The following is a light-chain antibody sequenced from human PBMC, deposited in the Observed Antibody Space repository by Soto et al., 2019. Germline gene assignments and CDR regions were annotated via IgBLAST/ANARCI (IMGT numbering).Light chain of an antibody. J-gene: IGLJ2*01. V-gene: IGLV2-23*01. CDR1: SSNIGGYDL. CDR3: CSYAGSSTLV. CDR2: EGT. Sequence: QSALTQPASVSGSPGQAITISCTGTSSNIGGYDLVSWYQQPPGKAPQLIIYEGTKRPSGVSNRFTGSKSGNTASLTISGLQAEDEGDYHCCSYAGSSTLVFGGGTKLTVL.